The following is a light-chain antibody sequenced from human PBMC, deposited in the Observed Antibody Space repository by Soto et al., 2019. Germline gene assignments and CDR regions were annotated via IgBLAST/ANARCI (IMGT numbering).Light chain of an antibody. J-gene: IGKJ4*01. V-gene: IGKV3-11*01. Sequence: EIVLTQSPATLSLSPGERATLSCRDSQSVSSYLAWYQQKPGQAPRLLIYDASNRATGIPARFSGSGSGTDFTLTISSLEPEDFAVYYCQQRSNWPLPLTFGGGTKVDIK. CDR3: QQRSNWPLPLT. CDR2: DAS. CDR1: QSVSSY.